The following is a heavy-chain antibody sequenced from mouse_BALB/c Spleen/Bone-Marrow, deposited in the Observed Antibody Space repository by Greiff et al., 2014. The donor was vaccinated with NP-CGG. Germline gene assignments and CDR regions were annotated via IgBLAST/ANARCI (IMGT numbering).Heavy chain of an antibody. J-gene: IGHJ4*01. CDR2: ISSGSTTI. V-gene: IGHV5-17*02. CDR1: GFTFSSFG. D-gene: IGHD1-3*01. CDR3: ARFKWGPIDY. Sequence: EVHLVESGGGLVQPGGSRKLSCTASGFTFSSFGMHWVRQAPEKGLEWVAYISSGSTTIYYADTVKGRFTISRDNPKNTLFLQMTSLRSEDTAMYYCARFKWGPIDYWGQGTSVTVSS.